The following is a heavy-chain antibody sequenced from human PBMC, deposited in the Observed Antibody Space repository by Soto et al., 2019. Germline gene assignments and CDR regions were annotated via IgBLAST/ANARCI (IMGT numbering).Heavy chain of an antibody. CDR3: TRGIQLWS. J-gene: IGHJ5*02. Sequence: GASVKVSCKASGGTFSNYALTWVRQAPGQGLEWMGGIIPLSGTPSYAQKFQGRVTITADKSTTTVYMELSSLRSEDTAVYYCTRGIQLWSWGQGTLVTVSS. D-gene: IGHD5-18*01. V-gene: IGHV1-69*06. CDR2: IIPLSGTP. CDR1: GGTFSNYA.